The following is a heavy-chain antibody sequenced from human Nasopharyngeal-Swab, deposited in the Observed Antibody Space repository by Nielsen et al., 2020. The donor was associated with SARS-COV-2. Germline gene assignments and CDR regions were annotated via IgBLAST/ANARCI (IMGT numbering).Heavy chain of an antibody. D-gene: IGHD3-10*01. CDR2: ISYDGSNK. V-gene: IGHV3-30-3*01. CDR1: GFTFSSYA. CDR3: ARALLWFGESILDDAFDI. Sequence: GESLKISCAASGFTFSSYAMHWVHQAPGKGLEWVAVISYDGSNKYYADSVKGRFTISRDNSKNTLYLQMNSLRAEDTAVYYCARALLWFGESILDDAFDIWGQGTMVTVSS. J-gene: IGHJ3*02.